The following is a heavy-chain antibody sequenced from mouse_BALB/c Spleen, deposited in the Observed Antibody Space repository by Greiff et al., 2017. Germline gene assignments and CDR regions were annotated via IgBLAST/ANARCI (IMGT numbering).Heavy chain of an antibody. V-gene: IGHV5-12-1*01. CDR3: ARHEDGIDY. D-gene: IGHD1-2*01. J-gene: IGHJ2*01. CDR1: GFAFSSYD. CDR2: ISSGGGST. Sequence: DVQLVESGGGLVKPGGSLKLSCAASGFAFSSYDMSWVRQTPEKRLEWVAYISSGGGSTYYTDTVKGRFTISRDNAKNTLYLQMSSLKSEDTAMYYCARHEDGIDYWGQGTTLTVSS.